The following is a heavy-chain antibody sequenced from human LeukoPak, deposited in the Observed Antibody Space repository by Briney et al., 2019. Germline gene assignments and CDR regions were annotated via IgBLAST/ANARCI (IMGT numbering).Heavy chain of an antibody. V-gene: IGHV3-11*04. Sequence: PGGSLRLSCAASGFTFSDYYMSWIRQAPGKGLEWVSYISSSGSTIYYADSVKGRFTISRDNAKNSLYLQMNSLRAEDTAVYYCARDYCSSTSCYYYFDYWGQGTLVTVSS. CDR3: ARDYCSSTSCYYYFDY. D-gene: IGHD2-2*01. J-gene: IGHJ4*02. CDR1: GFTFSDYY. CDR2: ISSSGSTI.